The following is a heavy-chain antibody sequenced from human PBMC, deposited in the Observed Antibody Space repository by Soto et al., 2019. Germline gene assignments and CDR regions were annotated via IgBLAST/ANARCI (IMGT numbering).Heavy chain of an antibody. CDR1: GYTFTSYY. Sequence: GASVKVSCKASGYTFTSYYMHWVRQAPGQGLEWMGIINPSGGSTSYAQKFQGRVTMTRDTSTSTVYMELSSLRSEDTAVYYCARAPVRGVIITPCFDYWGQGTLVTVSS. D-gene: IGHD3-10*01. J-gene: IGHJ4*02. CDR2: INPSGGST. V-gene: IGHV1-46*01. CDR3: ARAPVRGVIITPCFDY.